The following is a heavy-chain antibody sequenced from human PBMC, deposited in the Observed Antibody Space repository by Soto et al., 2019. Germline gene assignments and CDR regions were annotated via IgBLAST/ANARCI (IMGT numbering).Heavy chain of an antibody. CDR2: IYYSGST. V-gene: IGHV4-59*11. D-gene: IGHD1-7*01. CDR1: GGSISSHY. J-gene: IGHJ5*02. CDR3: ARGKLGRPDDP. Sequence: SETLSLTCTVSGGSISSHYWSWIRQPPGKGLEWIGYIYYSGSTNYNPSLKSRVTISVDTSKNQFSLKLSSVTAADTAVYYCARGKLGRPDDPWGQGTLVTVSS.